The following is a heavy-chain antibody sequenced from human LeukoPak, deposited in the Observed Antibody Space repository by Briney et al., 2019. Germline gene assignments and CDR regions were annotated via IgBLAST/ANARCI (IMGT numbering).Heavy chain of an antibody. CDR1: GFTVTSNY. V-gene: IGHV3-66*01. D-gene: IGHD1-26*01. J-gene: IGHJ4*02. Sequence: GGSLRISCAASGFTVTSNYMSWVRQAPGKGLEWISVIYTGGSTYYADSVKGRFTISRDNSKNTLYLQMNSLRAEDTAVYYCAREIDDGIDYFDYWGEGTLVTVSS. CDR2: IYTGGST. CDR3: AREIDDGIDYFDY.